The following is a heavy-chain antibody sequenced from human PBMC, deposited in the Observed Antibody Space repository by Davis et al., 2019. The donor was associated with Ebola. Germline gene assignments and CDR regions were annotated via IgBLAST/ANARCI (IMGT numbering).Heavy chain of an antibody. CDR3: AKVHPSYYYGSGSGYDAFDI. CDR1: GFTFSSYA. CDR2: ISYDGSNK. D-gene: IGHD3-10*01. Sequence: GESLKISCAASGFTFSSYAMHWVRQAPGKGLEWVAVISYDGSNKYYADSVKGRFTISRDNSKNTLYLQMNSLRAEDTAVYYCAKVHPSYYYGSGSGYDAFDIWGQGTMVTVSS. V-gene: IGHV3-30-3*01. J-gene: IGHJ3*02.